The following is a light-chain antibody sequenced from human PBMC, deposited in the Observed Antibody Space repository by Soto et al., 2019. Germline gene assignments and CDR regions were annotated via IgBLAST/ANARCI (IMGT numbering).Light chain of an antibody. CDR3: SSYAASNNFYFV. CDR1: SSDVGGYNY. J-gene: IGLJ3*02. V-gene: IGLV2-8*01. CDR2: EVT. Sequence: QSALTQPPSASGSPGQSVTISCTGTSSDVGGYNYVSWYQQYPGRAPKLMIYEVTKRPSGVPDRFSGSKSGNMASLTVSGLQAEDEAEYYCSSYAASNNFYFVFGGGTKLTVL.